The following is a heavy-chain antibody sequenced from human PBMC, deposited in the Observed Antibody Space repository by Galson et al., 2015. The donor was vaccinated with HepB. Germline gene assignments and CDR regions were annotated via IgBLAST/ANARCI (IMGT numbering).Heavy chain of an antibody. CDR1: GYMFFTYP. J-gene: IGHJ4*02. CDR2: TNTSNKSP. CDR3: ARVPNIFSGRGPVDH. Sequence: SVKVSCKASGYMFFTYPIIWVRQAPGQGLEWLGWTNTSNKSPTYAHGFTGRFVFSLDMSVSTAYLQINSLQPYDSAVYYCARVPNIFSGRGPVDHWGQGTLVTVSS. V-gene: IGHV7-4-1*02. D-gene: IGHD3-9*01.